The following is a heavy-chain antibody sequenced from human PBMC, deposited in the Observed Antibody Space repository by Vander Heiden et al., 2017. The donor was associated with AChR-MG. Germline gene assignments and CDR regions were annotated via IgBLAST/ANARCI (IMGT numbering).Heavy chain of an antibody. D-gene: IGHD3-22*01. CDR2: IIPIFGTA. J-gene: IGHJ6*02. CDR1: GGTLSSYA. CDR3: ALCYYDSSGQDYYYYGMDV. V-gene: IGHV1-69*06. Sequence: QVQLVQSGAEVKKPGSSVKVSCKASGGTLSSYAISWVRQAPGQGLEWMGGIIPIFGTANYAQKFQGRVTITADKSTSTAYMELSSLRSEDTAVYYCALCYYDSSGQDYYYYGMDVWGQGTTVTVSS.